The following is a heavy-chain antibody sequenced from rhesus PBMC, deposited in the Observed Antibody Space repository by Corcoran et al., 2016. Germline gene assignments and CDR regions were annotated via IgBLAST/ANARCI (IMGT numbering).Heavy chain of an antibody. CDR3: ARDPATGYFDF. Sequence: QVQLQESGPGLVKPSETLSLICIVSGDSISATWWSWIRQPPGEGLEWMWEIEGRFGTTHYSTSLKSRVTISKDASRNQLYLKVTSVTAADTAVYYCARDPATGYFDFWGQGVLVPVSS. D-gene: IGHD6-31*01. V-gene: IGHV4-80*01. CDR1: GDSISATW. J-gene: IGHJ4*01. CDR2: IEGRFGTT.